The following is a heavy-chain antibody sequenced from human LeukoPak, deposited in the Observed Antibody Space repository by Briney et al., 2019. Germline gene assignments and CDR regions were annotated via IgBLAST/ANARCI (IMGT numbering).Heavy chain of an antibody. CDR2: ICYSTTT. CDR3: GREHTPFDY. V-gene: IGHV4-39*02. Sequence: SETLSLTCTVSGDSISSTNYCWGWPRQPPGKALEWIGSICYSTTTYYKPSLKSRATISVDTSKNQFSLKLTSVTAADTAVYYCGREHTPFDYWGQGTLVTVSS. J-gene: IGHJ4*02. CDR1: GDSISSTNYC. D-gene: IGHD2-15*01.